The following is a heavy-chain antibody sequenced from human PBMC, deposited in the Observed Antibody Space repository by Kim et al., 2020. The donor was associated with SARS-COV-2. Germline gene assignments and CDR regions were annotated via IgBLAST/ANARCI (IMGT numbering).Heavy chain of an antibody. Sequence: GGSLRLSCAASGFTLTTYAMSWVRQTPGKGLQWVSAMSSGGSKYYADSVRGRFTISSDDSKKTLYLQMNSLRAEDTAVYYCAKDRGMWGAGATPDCWGQGTLVTVSS. CDR1: GFTLTTYA. J-gene: IGHJ4*02. CDR2: MSSGGSK. V-gene: IGHV3-23*01. D-gene: IGHD3-10*01. CDR3: AKDRGMWGAGATPDC.